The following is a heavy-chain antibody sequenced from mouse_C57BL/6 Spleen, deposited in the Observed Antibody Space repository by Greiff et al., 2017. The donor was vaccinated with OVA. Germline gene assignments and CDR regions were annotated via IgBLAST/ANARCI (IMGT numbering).Heavy chain of an antibody. V-gene: IGHV5-4*01. Sequence: DVHLVESGGGLVKPGGSLKLSCAASGFTFSSYAMSWVRQTPEKRLEWVATISDGGSYTYYPDNVKGRFTTSRDNAKNNLYLQMSHLKSEDTAMYYCARDHYEDWYFDVWGTGTTVTVSS. CDR2: ISDGGSYT. D-gene: IGHD2-4*01. J-gene: IGHJ1*03. CDR3: ARDHYEDWYFDV. CDR1: GFTFSSYA.